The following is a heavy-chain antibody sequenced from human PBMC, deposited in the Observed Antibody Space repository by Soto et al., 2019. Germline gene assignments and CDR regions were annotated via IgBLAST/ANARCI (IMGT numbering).Heavy chain of an antibody. Sequence: QVQLVESGGGVVQPGRSLRVSCAASGFSFSNYGMHWVRQAPGKGLEWVAGIWYDGTNEYYADSVKGRFTISRDNSKNTLYLQMNSLRAEDTAVYYCARGVTTSGKMGFDYWGQGTLVTVSS. V-gene: IGHV3-33*01. D-gene: IGHD6-19*01. CDR2: IWYDGTNE. CDR1: GFSFSNYG. CDR3: ARGVTTSGKMGFDY. J-gene: IGHJ4*02.